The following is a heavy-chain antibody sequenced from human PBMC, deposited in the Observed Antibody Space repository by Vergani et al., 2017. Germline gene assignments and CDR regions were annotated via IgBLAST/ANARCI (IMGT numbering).Heavy chain of an antibody. J-gene: IGHJ6*02. CDR2: IYYSGST. CDR1: SGSISSSSYY. D-gene: IGHD2-21*02. V-gene: IGHV4-39*01. Sequence: QLQLQESGPGLVKPSETLSLTCTVSSGSISSSSYYWVWIRQPPGKGLEWIGTIYYSGSTYYNPSLKSRITISVDTSKNQFSLKLSSVTAADTAVYYCARQYWGGDCYRPDYYYYGMDVWGQGTTVTVSS. CDR3: ARQYWGGDCYRPDYYYYGMDV.